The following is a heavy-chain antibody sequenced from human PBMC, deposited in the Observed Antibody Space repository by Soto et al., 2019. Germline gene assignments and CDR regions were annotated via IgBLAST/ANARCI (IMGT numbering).Heavy chain of an antibody. CDR1: GGSISSSSYY. CDR2: IYYSGST. J-gene: IGHJ6*02. Sequence: SETLSLTCTVSGGSISSSSYYWGWIRQPPGKGLEWIGSIYYSGSTYYNPSLKSRVTISVDTSKNQFSLKLSSATAADTAVYYCARHGTIYGSGSFYNTGDYYYYYGMDVWGQGTTVTVSS. CDR3: ARHGTIYGSGSFYNTGDYYYYYGMDV. D-gene: IGHD3-10*01. V-gene: IGHV4-39*01.